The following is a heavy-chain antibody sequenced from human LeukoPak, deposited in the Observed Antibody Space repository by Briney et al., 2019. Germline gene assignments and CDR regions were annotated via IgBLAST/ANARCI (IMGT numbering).Heavy chain of an antibody. CDR1: GFTFSSYA. D-gene: IGHD2-15*01. Sequence: QAGGSLRLSCAASGFTFSSYAMSWVRQAPGKELEWVSVIYSGGSTYYADSVKGRFTISRDNSKNTLYLQMNSLRAEDTAVYYCARQGCSGGSCDYYYYYYGMDVWGQGTTVTVSS. J-gene: IGHJ6*02. CDR3: ARQGCSGGSCDYYYYYYGMDV. CDR2: IYSGGST. V-gene: IGHV3-66*04.